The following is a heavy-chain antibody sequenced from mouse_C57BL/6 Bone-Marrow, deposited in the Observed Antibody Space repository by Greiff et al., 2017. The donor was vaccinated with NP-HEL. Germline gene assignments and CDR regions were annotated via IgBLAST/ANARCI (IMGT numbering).Heavy chain of an antibody. J-gene: IGHJ3*01. CDR3: ARPYYYGSSWFAY. V-gene: IGHV14-3*01. CDR1: GFNIENTY. D-gene: IGHD1-1*01. Sequence: VQLQQSVAELVRPGASVKLSCTASGFNIENTYMHWVKQRPEQGLEWIGRIDPANGNTKYAPKFQGKATITADTSSNTAYLQLSSLTSEDTAIYYCARPYYYGSSWFAYWGQGTLVTVSA. CDR2: IDPANGNT.